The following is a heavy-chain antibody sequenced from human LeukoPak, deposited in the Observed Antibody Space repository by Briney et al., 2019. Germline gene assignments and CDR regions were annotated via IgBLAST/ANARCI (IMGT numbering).Heavy chain of an antibody. Sequence: GGSVRLSCAASGFTFSSYSMNWVRQAPGKGLEWVSSISSSSSYIYYADSVKGRFTISRDNAKNSLHLQMNSLRAGDTAVYYCARDITGYDSYYYGMDVWGQGTTVTVSS. CDR2: ISSSSSYI. V-gene: IGHV3-21*01. CDR1: GFTFSSYS. D-gene: IGHD5-12*01. CDR3: ARDITGYDSYYYGMDV. J-gene: IGHJ6*02.